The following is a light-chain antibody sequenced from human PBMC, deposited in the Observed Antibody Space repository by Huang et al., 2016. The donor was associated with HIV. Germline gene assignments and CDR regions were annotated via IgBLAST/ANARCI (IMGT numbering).Light chain of an antibody. CDR1: QTISTW. CDR2: KAS. Sequence: DIQMTQSPSTLSASVGDRVTITCRASQTISTWLAWYQQKPGKAPKVLIYKASSLESGVPSRVSGSGSGTEFTLTISSLQPDDFATYYCQQYNSDPSFGGGTKVEI. CDR3: QQYNSDPS. J-gene: IGKJ4*01. V-gene: IGKV1-5*03.